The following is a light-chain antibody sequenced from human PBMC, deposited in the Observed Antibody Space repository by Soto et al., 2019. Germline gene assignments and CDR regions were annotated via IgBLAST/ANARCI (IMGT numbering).Light chain of an antibody. Sequence: ERVMTQSPATLSVSPGERATLSCRASQSVSSNLAWYQQSPGQAPRLLIYGASTRATGIPARFSGSGSGTEFTLTISSLQSEDFAVYYCQQYDNWLTWTFGQGTKVDIK. CDR3: QQYDNWLTWT. CDR2: GAS. V-gene: IGKV3-15*01. CDR1: QSVSSN. J-gene: IGKJ1*01.